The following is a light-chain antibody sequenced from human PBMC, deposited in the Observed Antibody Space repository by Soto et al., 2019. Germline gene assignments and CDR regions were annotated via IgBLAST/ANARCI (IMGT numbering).Light chain of an antibody. Sequence: QAVVTQAPSVSGAPGQRVTFSCTGSSSNIGAGYDVHWYQQLPGTAPKLLIYGNDNRPSGVPDRFSGSKSGTSASLAITGLHADDEADYYFQSYDSSLSNVVFGGGTKRTVL. CDR2: GND. V-gene: IGLV1-40*01. J-gene: IGLJ2*01. CDR1: SSNIGAGYD. CDR3: QSYDSSLSNVV.